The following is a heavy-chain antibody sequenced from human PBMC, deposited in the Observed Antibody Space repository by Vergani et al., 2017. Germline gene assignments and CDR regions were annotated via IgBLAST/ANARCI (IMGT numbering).Heavy chain of an antibody. V-gene: IGHV4-34*01. CDR2: INHSGST. CDR3: ARAGSIVVVPAAHPPIDY. CDR1: GGSFSGYY. D-gene: IGHD2-2*01. J-gene: IGHJ4*02. Sequence: QVQLQQWGAGLLKPSETLSLTCAVYGGSFSGYYWSWIRQPPGKGLEWIGEINHSGSTNYNPSLKSRVTISVDTSKNQFSLKLSSVTAADTAVYYCARAGSIVVVPAAHPPIDYWGQGTLVTVSS.